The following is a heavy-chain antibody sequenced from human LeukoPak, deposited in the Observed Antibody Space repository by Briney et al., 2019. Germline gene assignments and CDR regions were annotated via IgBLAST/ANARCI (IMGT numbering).Heavy chain of an antibody. Sequence: SETLSLTCTVSGGSISSSSSYWGWIRQPPGKGLEWIGSIYYSGSTYYNPSLKSRVTISVDTSKNQFSLKLSSVTAADTAVYYCAKHGYSYGTWGQGTLVTVSS. CDR1: GGSISSSSSY. D-gene: IGHD5-18*01. CDR2: IYYSGST. V-gene: IGHV4-39*01. J-gene: IGHJ5*02. CDR3: AKHGYSYGT.